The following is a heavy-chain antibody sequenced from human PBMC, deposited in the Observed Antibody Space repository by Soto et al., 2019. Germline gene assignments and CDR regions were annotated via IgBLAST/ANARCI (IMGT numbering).Heavy chain of an antibody. CDR3: ARAWGGVPDF. Sequence: QVQLQQWGAGLLKPSETLSLTCAVYGGSFSTYYWSWIRQPPGKGLEWIGDINRSGSTNYNPSLXGXVXIXIDTSKNQVSLKLSSVTAADTAVYYCARAWGGVPDFWGQGTLVTVSS. V-gene: IGHV4-34*01. CDR2: INRSGST. CDR1: GGSFSTYY. D-gene: IGHD3-16*01. J-gene: IGHJ4*02.